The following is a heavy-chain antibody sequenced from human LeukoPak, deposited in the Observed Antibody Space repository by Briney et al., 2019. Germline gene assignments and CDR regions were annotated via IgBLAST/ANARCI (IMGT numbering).Heavy chain of an antibody. V-gene: IGHV3-53*01. Sequence: GGSLRLSCAASGFTVSSNYMSWVRQAPGKGLEWVSVIYSGGSTYYADSVKGRFTISRDNSKNTLYLQMNSLRAEDTAVYYCASGYCSSTSCAYPFDYWGQGTLVTVSS. CDR1: GFTVSSNY. D-gene: IGHD2-2*01. J-gene: IGHJ4*02. CDR2: IYSGGST. CDR3: ASGYCSSTSCAYPFDY.